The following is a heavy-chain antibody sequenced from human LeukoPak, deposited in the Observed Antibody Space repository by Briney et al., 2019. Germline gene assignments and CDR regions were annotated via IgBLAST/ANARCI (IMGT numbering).Heavy chain of an antibody. D-gene: IGHD3-9*01. CDR3: ARVDYDTLTGYLPSGDL. J-gene: IGHJ4*02. CDR1: GYTFTSYG. Sequence: GASVKVSCKASGYTFTSYGISWVRQAPGQGLEWMGWISAYNGNTNYAQKLQGRVTMTTDTSTSTAYMELRSLRSDDTAVYYCARVDYDTLTGYLPSGDLWGQGTLVTVSS. V-gene: IGHV1-18*01. CDR2: ISAYNGNT.